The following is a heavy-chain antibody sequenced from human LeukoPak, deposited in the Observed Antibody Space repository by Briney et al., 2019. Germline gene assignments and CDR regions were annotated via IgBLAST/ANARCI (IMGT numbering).Heavy chain of an antibody. CDR2: ISGYGDST. J-gene: IGHJ4*02. V-gene: IGHV3-23*01. CDR3: AKVPWMQLWTHYFDN. Sequence: PGGSLRLSCAASGFTFSNYAMSWVRQAPGEGLEWVSAISGYGDSTSYADSVKGRFTISRDNSKNTLYLQMNSLRAEDTAVFYCAKVPWMQLWTHYFDNWGQGTLVTVSS. CDR1: GFTFSNYA. D-gene: IGHD5-18*01.